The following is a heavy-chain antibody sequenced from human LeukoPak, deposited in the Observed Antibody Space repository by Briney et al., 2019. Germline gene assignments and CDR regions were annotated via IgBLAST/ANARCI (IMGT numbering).Heavy chain of an antibody. CDR1: GFTFSSYS. Sequence: GGXLXXXCAASGFTFSSYSMXWVRQAPGKGLEWVSYITSSSSTIYYADSVKGRFTISRDNAKNSLYLQMNSLRAEDTAVYYCARDGNDYWGQGTLVTVSS. CDR2: ITSSSSTI. V-gene: IGHV3-48*01. J-gene: IGHJ4*02. CDR3: ARDGNDY.